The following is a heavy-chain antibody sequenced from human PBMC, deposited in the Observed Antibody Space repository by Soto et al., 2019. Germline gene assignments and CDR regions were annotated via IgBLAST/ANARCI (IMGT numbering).Heavy chain of an antibody. CDR3: ARSYDILTGPVYYYYYYMDV. V-gene: IGHV4-31*03. Sequence: PSETLSLTCTVSGGSISSGGYYWSWIRQHPGKGLEWIGYIYYSGSTYYNPSLKSRVTISVDTSKNQFSLKLSSVTAADTAVYYCARSYDILTGPVYYYYYYMDVWGKGTTVTVSS. CDR1: GGSISSGGYY. J-gene: IGHJ6*03. CDR2: IYYSGST. D-gene: IGHD3-9*01.